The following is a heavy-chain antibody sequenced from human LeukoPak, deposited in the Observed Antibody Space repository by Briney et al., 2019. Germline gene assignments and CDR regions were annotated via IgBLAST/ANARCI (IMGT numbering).Heavy chain of an antibody. V-gene: IGHV3-23*01. D-gene: IGHD3-22*01. J-gene: IGHJ4*02. CDR2: ISGSGGRT. Sequence: GGSLRLSCAASGFTFSNYGMSWVRQAPGKGLEWVSGISGSGGRTYHADSVKGRLTISRDNSKNTLYLQMDSLRAEDTAVYYCAKDLLRAIVVMTVAGYYFDSWGQGTLVTVSS. CDR1: GFTFSNYG. CDR3: AKDLLRAIVVMTVAGYYFDS.